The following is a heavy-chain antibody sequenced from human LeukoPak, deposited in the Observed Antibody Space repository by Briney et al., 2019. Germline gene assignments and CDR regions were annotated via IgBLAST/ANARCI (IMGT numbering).Heavy chain of an antibody. D-gene: IGHD2-8*02. CDR1: GFTFSTYG. Sequence: GRSLRLSCVVSGFTFSTYGMHWVRQAPGKGLEWVAVISYDGSNKYYADSVKGRFTISRDNSKNTLYLQMNSLRAEDTAVYYCTSSPLVGIPEYFQHWGQGTLVTVSS. J-gene: IGHJ1*01. CDR2: ISYDGSNK. CDR3: TSSPLVGIPEYFQH. V-gene: IGHV3-30*03.